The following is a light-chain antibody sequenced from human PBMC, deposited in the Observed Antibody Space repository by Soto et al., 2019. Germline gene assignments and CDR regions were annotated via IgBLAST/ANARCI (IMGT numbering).Light chain of an antibody. CDR2: QTS. J-gene: IGKJ2*01. Sequence: DIQMTQSPATLSASVGDRVTLTCRASESISKYLAWYQQKPGKAPKLLIYQTSSLESGVPSRFSGSGSGTDFTLTISRLQPDYVATYYCQQSKTLYTFGQGTKLEIK. V-gene: IGKV1-5*03. CDR3: QQSKTLYT. CDR1: ESISKY.